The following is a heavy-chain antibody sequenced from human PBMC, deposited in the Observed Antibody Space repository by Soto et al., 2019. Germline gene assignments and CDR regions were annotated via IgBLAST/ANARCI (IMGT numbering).Heavy chain of an antibody. CDR2: ISRSGRGSA. V-gene: IGHV3-23*01. CDR3: ARGRYLDSSDYWVANLPFDH. Sequence: PGWSLRLSCAASGFTFNSYVMTWVRQAPGEGLEWVSSISRSGRGSAYYADSVKGRFTSSSDNSENTLFLQMNNLRDEDTALYYCARGRYLDSSDYWVANLPFDHWGLGTLVTVSS. J-gene: IGHJ4*02. D-gene: IGHD3-22*01. CDR1: GFTFNSYV.